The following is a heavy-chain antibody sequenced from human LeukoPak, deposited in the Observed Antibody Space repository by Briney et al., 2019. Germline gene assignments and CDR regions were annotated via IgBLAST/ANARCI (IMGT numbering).Heavy chain of an antibody. Sequence: GGSLRLSCAASGFTFSTYSMSWDRLAPGKGLEWVSTVSPSGGDTYYVDSVEGRFTISRDNFRNTLYLQMNSLRAEDTAVYYCAKGGRLHQNDYWGQGTLVTVS. V-gene: IGHV3-23*01. D-gene: IGHD2-21*02. CDR2: VSPSGGDT. CDR3: AKGGRLHQNDY. J-gene: IGHJ4*02. CDR1: GFTFSTYS.